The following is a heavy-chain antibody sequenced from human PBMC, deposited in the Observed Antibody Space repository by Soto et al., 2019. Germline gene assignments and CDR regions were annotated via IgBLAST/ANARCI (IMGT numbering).Heavy chain of an antibody. CDR2: INHSGST. J-gene: IGHJ5*02. CDR1: GGSFSGYY. CDR3: ARGIAAAGWGFDP. D-gene: IGHD6-13*01. Sequence: QVQLQQWGAGLLKPSETLSLTCAVYGGSFSGYYWSWIRQPPGKGLEWIGEINHSGSTNYNPSLKSRVTISVDTSKNQFSRKLSSVTAADTAVYYCARGIAAAGWGFDPWGQGTLVTVSS. V-gene: IGHV4-34*01.